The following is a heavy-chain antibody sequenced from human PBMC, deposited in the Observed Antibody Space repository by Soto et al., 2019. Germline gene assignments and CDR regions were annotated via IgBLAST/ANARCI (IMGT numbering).Heavy chain of an antibody. Sequence: PGESLKISCKGSGYSFTSYWIGWVRQMPGKGLEWMGIIYPGDSDTRYSPSFQGQVTISADKSISTAYLQWSSLKASDTAMYYCASPQGYDFWSGYRKTSYYYGMDVWGQGTTVTVSS. CDR1: GYSFTSYW. CDR2: IYPGDSDT. V-gene: IGHV5-51*01. D-gene: IGHD3-3*01. J-gene: IGHJ6*02. CDR3: ASPQGYDFWSGYRKTSYYYGMDV.